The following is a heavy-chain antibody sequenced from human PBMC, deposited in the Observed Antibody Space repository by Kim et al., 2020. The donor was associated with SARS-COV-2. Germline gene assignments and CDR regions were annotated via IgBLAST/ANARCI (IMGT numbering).Heavy chain of an antibody. CDR1: GFTFRNYI. V-gene: IGHV3-21*01. J-gene: IGHJ6*02. Sequence: GGSLRLSCAASGFTFRNYIINWVRQAPGKGLEWVSSISSASTYIYYADSVRGRFTISRDNARNSLYLHMNSLRAEDTAVYYCARDLGEGDGYNLNYYYGMDGWGQGTAVTVS. CDR3: ARDLGEGDGYNLNYYYGMDG. CDR2: ISSASTYI. D-gene: IGHD5-12*01.